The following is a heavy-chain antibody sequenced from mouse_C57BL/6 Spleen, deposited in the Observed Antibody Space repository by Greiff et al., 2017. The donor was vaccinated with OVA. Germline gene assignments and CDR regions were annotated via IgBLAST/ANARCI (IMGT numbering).Heavy chain of an antibody. CDR3: ARGGYGSSAYYFDY. CDR2: INPNNGGT. J-gene: IGHJ2*01. CDR1: GYTFTDYN. Sequence: EVQLQQSGPELVKPGASVKMSCKASGYTFTDYNLHWVKQSHGKSLEWIGYINPNNGGTSYNQKFKGKATLTVNKSSSTAYMELRSLTSEESAVYYGARGGYGSSAYYFDYWGQGTTLTVSS. D-gene: IGHD1-1*01. V-gene: IGHV1-22*01.